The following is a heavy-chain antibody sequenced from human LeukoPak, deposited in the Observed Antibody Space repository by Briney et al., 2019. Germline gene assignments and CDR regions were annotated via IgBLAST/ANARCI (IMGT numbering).Heavy chain of an antibody. CDR3: ARAPAVYYGSGSYLQFDY. D-gene: IGHD3-10*01. CDR1: GFTFSSYW. V-gene: IGHV3-7*01. CDR2: IKQDGSEK. J-gene: IGHJ4*02. Sequence: GGSLRLSCAASGFTFSSYWMSWVRQAPGKGLEWVANIKQDGSEKYYVDSVKGRFTISRDNAKNSLYLQMNSLRAEDTAVYYCARAPAVYYGSGSYLQFDYWGQGTLVTVSS.